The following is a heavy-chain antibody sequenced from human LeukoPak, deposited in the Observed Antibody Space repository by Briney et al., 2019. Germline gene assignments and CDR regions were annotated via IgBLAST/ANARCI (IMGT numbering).Heavy chain of an antibody. CDR1: GFTFSSYA. CDR2: ISGSGGST. Sequence: GGSLRLSCAASGFTFSSYAMSWVRQAPGKGLEWVSAISGSGGSTYYADSVKGRFTISRDNSKNTLYLQMNSLRAEDTAVYYCAKGSEWLGELFDYFDYWGQGTLVTVSS. CDR3: AKGSEWLGELFDYFDY. D-gene: IGHD3-10*01. V-gene: IGHV3-23*01. J-gene: IGHJ4*02.